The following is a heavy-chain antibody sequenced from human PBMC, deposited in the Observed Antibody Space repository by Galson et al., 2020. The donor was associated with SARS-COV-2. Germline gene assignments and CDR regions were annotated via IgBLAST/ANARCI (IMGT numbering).Heavy chain of an antibody. CDR1: GFTFSSYA. D-gene: IGHD4-17*01. Sequence: GESLKISCAASGFTFSSYAMSWVRQAPGKGLEWVSAISGSGGSTYYADSVKGRFTISRDNSKNTLYLQMNSLRAEDTAVYYCAKCDYGDYFARDYFDYWGQGTLVTVSS. J-gene: IGHJ4*02. CDR3: AKCDYGDYFARDYFDY. V-gene: IGHV3-23*01. CDR2: ISGSGGST.